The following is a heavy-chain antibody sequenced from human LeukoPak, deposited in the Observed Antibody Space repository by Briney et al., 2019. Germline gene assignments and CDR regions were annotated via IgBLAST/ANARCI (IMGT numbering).Heavy chain of an antibody. CDR3: ARGPQEDSGSSGYYTHYFDY. D-gene: IGHD3-22*01. J-gene: IGHJ4*02. CDR2: ISYDGSNK. V-gene: IGHV3-30*03. Sequence: PGGSLRLSCAASGFTFSSYGMHWVRQAPGKGLEWVAVISYDGSNKYYADSVKGRFTISRDNSKDTLYLQMNSLRAEDTAVYYCARGPQEDSGSSGYYTHYFDYWGQGTLVTVSS. CDR1: GFTFSSYG.